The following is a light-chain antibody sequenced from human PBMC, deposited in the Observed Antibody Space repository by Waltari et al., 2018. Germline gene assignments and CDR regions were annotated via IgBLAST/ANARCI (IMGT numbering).Light chain of an antibody. CDR1: HQIDNN. V-gene: IGKV1-39*01. Sequence: IQMTQSPSSLSASIGDRVTITCRASHQIDNNLNWYQQKPGKAPKLLIYAASTLQSGVPSRFTGSGYGTDFTLTISSLQPEDIATYSCQQSQGVPFTFGQGTKVELK. CDR2: AAS. CDR3: QQSQGVPFT. J-gene: IGKJ2*01.